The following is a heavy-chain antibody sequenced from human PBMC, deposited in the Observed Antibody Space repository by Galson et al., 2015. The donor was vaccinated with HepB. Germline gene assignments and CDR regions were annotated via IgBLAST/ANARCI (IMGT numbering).Heavy chain of an antibody. J-gene: IGHJ4*02. CDR3: AKNVLLWFGEPSGFDY. D-gene: IGHD3-10*01. CDR1: GYTFTSYA. Sequence: SVKVSCKASGYTFTSYAMNWVRQAPGQGLEWMGWINTNTGNPTYAQGSTGRFVFSLDTSVSTAYLQISSLKAEDTAVYYCAKNVLLWFGEPSGFDYWGQGTLVTVSS. CDR2: INTNTGNP. V-gene: IGHV7-4-1*02.